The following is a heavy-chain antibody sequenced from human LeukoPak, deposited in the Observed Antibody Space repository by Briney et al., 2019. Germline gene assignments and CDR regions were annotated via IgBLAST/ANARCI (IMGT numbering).Heavy chain of an antibody. CDR2: IIPIFGTA. CDR3: ARDPTHPSAWSIF. V-gene: IGHV1-69*05. CDR1: GYTFTSYD. J-gene: IGHJ1*01. D-gene: IGHD3-3*01. Sequence: GASVKVSCKASGYTFTSYDINWVRQATGQGLEWMGRIIPIFGTANYAQKFQGRVTITTDESTSTAYMELSSLRSEDTAVYYCARDPTHPSAWSIFWGQGTLVTVSS.